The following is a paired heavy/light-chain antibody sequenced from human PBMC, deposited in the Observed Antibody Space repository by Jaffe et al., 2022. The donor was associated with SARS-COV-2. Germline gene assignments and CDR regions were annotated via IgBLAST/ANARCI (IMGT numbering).Light chain of an antibody. V-gene: IGLV2-14*01. CDR3: SSYTSPGV. J-gene: IGLJ1*01. CDR1: SSDVGGYNY. CDR2: EVS. Sequence: QSALTQPASVSGSPGQSITISCTGTSSDVGGYNYVSWYQQHPGKAPKLMIYEVSNRPSGVPDRFSGSKSGNTASLTISGLQAEDEADYYCSSYTSPGVFGTGTKVTVL.
Heavy chain of an antibody. CDR2: ISAYNGNT. J-gene: IGHJ6*02. D-gene: IGHD3-3*01. V-gene: IGHV1-18*01. Sequence: QVQLVQSGAEVKKPGASVKVSCKASGYTFTSYGISWVRQAPGQGLEWMGWISAYNGNTNYAQKLQGRVTMTTDTSTSTAYMELRSLRSDDTAVYYCARDHIPELREELRFLEWLSYYYGMDVWGQGTTVTVSS. CDR1: GYTFTSYG. CDR3: ARDHIPELREELRFLEWLSYYYGMDV.